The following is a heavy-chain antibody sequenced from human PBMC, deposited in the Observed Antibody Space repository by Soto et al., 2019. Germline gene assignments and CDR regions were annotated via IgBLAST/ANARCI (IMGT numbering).Heavy chain of an antibody. J-gene: IGHJ5*02. D-gene: IGHD2-2*01. CDR3: ARVTSWFDP. Sequence: SETLSLTCTVSGGSISSYYWSWIRQPPGKGLEWIGYIYYSGSTNYNPSLKSRVTISVDTSKNQFSLKLSSVTAADTAVYHCARVTSWFDPWGQGTLVTVSS. CDR2: IYYSGST. CDR1: GGSISSYY. V-gene: IGHV4-59*01.